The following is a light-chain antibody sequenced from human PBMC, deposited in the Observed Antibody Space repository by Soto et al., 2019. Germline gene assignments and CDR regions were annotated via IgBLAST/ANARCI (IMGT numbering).Light chain of an antibody. CDR1: SNDVGGYNY. J-gene: IGLJ1*01. CDR3: SSYAGTYTYV. V-gene: IGLV2-11*01. Sequence: QSALTQPRSVSGSPGQSVTISCTGTSNDVGGYNYVSWYQQHPGKAPKLMVYDVTKRPSGVPDRFSGSKSGNTASLTISGLQAEDEADYYCSSYAGTYTYVFGTGTKVTVL. CDR2: DVT.